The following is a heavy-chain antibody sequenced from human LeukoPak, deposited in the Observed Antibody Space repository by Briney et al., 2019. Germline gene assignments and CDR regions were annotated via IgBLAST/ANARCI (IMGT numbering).Heavy chain of an antibody. D-gene: IGHD3-3*01. V-gene: IGHV3-30-3*01. CDR3: ARGHYDFWSGYQSYGMDV. CDR2: ISYDGSNE. J-gene: IGHJ6*02. CDR1: GFTFSSYA. Sequence: AGGSLRLSCAASGFTFSSYAMHWVRQAPGKGLEWVAVISYDGSNEYYADSVKGRFTISRDNSKNTLYLQMNSLRAEDTAVYYCARGHYDFWSGYQSYGMDVWGQGTTVTVSS.